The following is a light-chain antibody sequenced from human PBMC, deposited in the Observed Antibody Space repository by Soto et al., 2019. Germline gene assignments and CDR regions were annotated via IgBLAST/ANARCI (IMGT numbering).Light chain of an antibody. V-gene: IGKV3-20*01. CDR3: QQYGTSPRT. Sequence: VALTQSPGTLSLSPGARAALSCRASQSVSSSYLAWYQQKPGQAPRLLIYGASSRATGIPDRFSGSGSQTDFTLTISRLEPEDFAVYYCQQYGTSPRTFCQGSKVDIK. CDR1: QSVSSSY. J-gene: IGKJ1*01. CDR2: GAS.